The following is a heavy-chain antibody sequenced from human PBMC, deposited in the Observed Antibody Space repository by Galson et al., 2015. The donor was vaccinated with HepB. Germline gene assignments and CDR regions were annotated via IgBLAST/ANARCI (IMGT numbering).Heavy chain of an antibody. Sequence: SLRLSCAASGFTFSSYAMHWVRQAPGKGLEWVAVISYDGSNKYYADSVKGRFTISRDNSKNTLYLQMNSLRAEDTAVYYCARPSSSGPYYYYGMDVWGQGTTVTVSS. D-gene: IGHD6-13*01. CDR2: ISYDGSNK. V-gene: IGHV3-30*04. CDR1: GFTFSSYA. J-gene: IGHJ6*02. CDR3: ARPSSSGPYYYYGMDV.